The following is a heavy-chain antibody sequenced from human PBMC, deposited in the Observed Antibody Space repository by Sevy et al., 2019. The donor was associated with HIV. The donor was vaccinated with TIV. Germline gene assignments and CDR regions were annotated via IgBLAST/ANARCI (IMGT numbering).Heavy chain of an antibody. CDR2: INPNSGGT. CDR1: GYTFTGYY. V-gene: IGHV1-2*02. Sequence: ASVKVSCKASGYTFTGYYMHWVRQAPGQGLEWMGWINPNSGGTNYAQKFQGRVTMTRDTSISTAYMELSRLRSDDTAVYYCARDEAHSSSSPLYCYYGMDVWGQGTTVTVSS. D-gene: IGHD6-6*01. CDR3: ARDEAHSSSSPLYCYYGMDV. J-gene: IGHJ6*02.